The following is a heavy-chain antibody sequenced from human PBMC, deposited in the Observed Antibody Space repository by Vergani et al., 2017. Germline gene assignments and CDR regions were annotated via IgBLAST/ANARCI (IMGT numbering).Heavy chain of an antibody. Sequence: EVQLLESGGGLVQPGGSLRLSCAASGFTFSSYAMSWVRQAPGKGLEWVSAISGSGGSTYYADSVKGRFTISRDNSKNTLYLQMNSLRAEDTAVYYCAKDELGFCGDISCLAMDVWGQGTTVSVSS. J-gene: IGHJ6*02. CDR3: AKDELGFCGDISCLAMDV. CDR1: GFTFSSYA. CDR2: ISGSGGST. V-gene: IGHV3-23*01. D-gene: IGHD2-15*01.